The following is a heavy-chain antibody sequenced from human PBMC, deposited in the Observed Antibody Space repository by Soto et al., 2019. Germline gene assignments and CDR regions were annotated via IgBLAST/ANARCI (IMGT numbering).Heavy chain of an antibody. D-gene: IGHD2-21*01. V-gene: IGHV3-48*01. CDR1: GFTFTSYS. Sequence: LRLSCAASGFTFTSYSINWVRQAPGKGLEWVSYIRGTTHYADSVKGRFTISRDNARSSLYLQMNSLRADDTAVYYCARDDSFAFDIWGQGTMVTVSS. CDR3: ARDDSFAFDI. J-gene: IGHJ3*02. CDR2: IRGTT.